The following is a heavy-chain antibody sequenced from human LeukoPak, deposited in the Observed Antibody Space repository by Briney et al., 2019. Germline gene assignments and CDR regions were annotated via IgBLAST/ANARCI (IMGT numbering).Heavy chain of an antibody. V-gene: IGHV3-23*01. CDR3: AKEGYSYGFDY. CDR1: GFTLDDYG. J-gene: IGHJ4*02. CDR2: ISGSGGST. D-gene: IGHD5-18*01. Sequence: GGSLRLSCAASGFTLDDYGMSWVRQAPGKGLEWVSAISGSGGSTYYADSVKGRFTISRDNSKNTLYLQMNSLRAEDTAVYYCAKEGYSYGFDYWGQGTLVTVSS.